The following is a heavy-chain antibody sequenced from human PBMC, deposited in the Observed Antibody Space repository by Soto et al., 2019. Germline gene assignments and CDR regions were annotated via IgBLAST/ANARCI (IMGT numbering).Heavy chain of an antibody. V-gene: IGHV4-34*01. CDR2: INHSGST. CDR1: SGSISSGYY. CDR3: ARISSTTVAPFDY. Sequence: PSETLSLTCAVSSGSISSGYYWSWIRQPPGKGLEWIGEINHSGSTNYNPSLKSRVTISVDTSKNQFSLKLSSVTAADTAVYYCARISSTTVAPFDYWGQGTLVTVSS. D-gene: IGHD4-17*01. J-gene: IGHJ4*02.